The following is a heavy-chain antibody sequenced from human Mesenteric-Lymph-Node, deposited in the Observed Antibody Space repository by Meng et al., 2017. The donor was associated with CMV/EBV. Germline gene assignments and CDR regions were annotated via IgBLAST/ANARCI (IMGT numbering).Heavy chain of an antibody. Sequence: GGSLRLSCAASGFTFTTYWMHWVRQGPGKGLVWVSRIDSDGSSTTYADSVKGRFTISRDNAKNTLYLQMNRLRAKDTAVYYCARGYSSGWYYDYGMDVWGQGTTVTVSS. CDR3: ARGYSSGWYYDYGMDV. CDR1: GFTFTTYW. D-gene: IGHD6-19*01. J-gene: IGHJ6*02. CDR2: IDSDGSST. V-gene: IGHV3-74*01.